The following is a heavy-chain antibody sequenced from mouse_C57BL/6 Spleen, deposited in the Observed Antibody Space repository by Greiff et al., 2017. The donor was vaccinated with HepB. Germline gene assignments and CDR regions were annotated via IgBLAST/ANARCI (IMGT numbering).Heavy chain of an antibody. V-gene: IGHV1-81*01. CDR3: AYYYGSSYWYFDV. Sequence: QVQLQQSGAELARPGASVKLSCKASGYTFKSYGISWVKQRTGQGLEWIGEIYPRSGNTYYNEKFKGKATLTADKSSSTAYMELRSLTSEDSAVYFCAYYYGSSYWYFDVWGTGTTVTVSS. D-gene: IGHD1-1*01. CDR1: GYTFKSYG. J-gene: IGHJ1*03. CDR2: IYPRSGNT.